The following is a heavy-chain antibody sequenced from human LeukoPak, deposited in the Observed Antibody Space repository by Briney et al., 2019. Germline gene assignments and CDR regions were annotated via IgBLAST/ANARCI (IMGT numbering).Heavy chain of an antibody. CDR2: ISSSSSYI. J-gene: IGHJ4*02. CDR3: ARTVVPAAISEYYFDY. D-gene: IGHD2-2*02. CDR1: GFTFSSYS. Sequence: GGSLRLSCAASGFTFSSYSMNWVRQAPGKGRGWVSSISSSSSYIYSADSVKGRFTISRDNAKNSLYLQMNSLRAEDTAVYYCARTVVPAAISEYYFDYWGQGTLVTVSS. V-gene: IGHV3-21*01.